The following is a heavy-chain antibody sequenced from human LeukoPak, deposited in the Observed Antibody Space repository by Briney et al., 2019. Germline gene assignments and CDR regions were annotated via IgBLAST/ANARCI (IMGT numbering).Heavy chain of an antibody. Sequence: GGSLRLSCAASGLTFSSYSMNWVRQAPGKGLEWVSSISSASNYLYYADSVKGRFTISRDNAKKSLYLQMNSLRAEDTAVYYCARVGGDGGSYYYYYDMDVWGQGTTVTVSS. CDR1: GLTFSSYS. V-gene: IGHV3-21*01. D-gene: IGHD2-15*01. CDR3: ARVGGDGGSYYYYYDMDV. J-gene: IGHJ6*02. CDR2: ISSASNYL.